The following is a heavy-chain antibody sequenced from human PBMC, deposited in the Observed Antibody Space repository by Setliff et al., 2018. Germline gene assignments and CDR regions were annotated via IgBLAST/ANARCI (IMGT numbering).Heavy chain of an antibody. CDR2: VTSSGDST. CDR3: AKYYCGSGSYHNDAFNI. J-gene: IGHJ3*02. V-gene: IGHV3-23*01. D-gene: IGHD3-10*01. CDR1: GFTFSFYA. Sequence: AGGSLRLSCAASGFTFSFYAMSWVRQAPGKGLEWVSEVTSSGDSTSYADSVKDRFTISRDNSKNTLYLQMNSLRAEDTAIYYCAKYYCGSGSYHNDAFNIWGQGTMVTVSS.